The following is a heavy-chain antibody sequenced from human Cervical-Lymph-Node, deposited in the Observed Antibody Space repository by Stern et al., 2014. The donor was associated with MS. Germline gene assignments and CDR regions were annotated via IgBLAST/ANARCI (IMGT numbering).Heavy chain of an antibody. CDR1: GFVFRRYA. CDR2: ISYDGRDK. J-gene: IGHJ4*02. V-gene: IGHV3-30*04. D-gene: IGHD1-26*01. CDR3: AKGGSGSYVD. Sequence: QVQLVESGGGVVQPGRSLRLSCAASGFVFRRYALHWVRQAPGKGLEWVALISYDGRDKYYTDSVKGRFTVSRDNSNNTVDLEMNSLRLEDTAVYYCAKGGSGSYVDWGQGSLVTVSS.